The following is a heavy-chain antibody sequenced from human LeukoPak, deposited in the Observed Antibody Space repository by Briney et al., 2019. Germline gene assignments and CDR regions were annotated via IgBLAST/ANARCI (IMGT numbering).Heavy chain of an antibody. J-gene: IGHJ5*02. Sequence: SETLSLTCTVSGGSISSYYWSWIRQPPGKGLEWIAYISDIGSINYNPSLKSRVTISVDTSKNQFSLKLRSVTAADTAVYYCARHYYDFWSGYPWFDPWGQGTLVTVSS. V-gene: IGHV4-59*08. CDR1: GGSISSYY. D-gene: IGHD3-3*01. CDR2: ISDIGSI. CDR3: ARHYYDFWSGYPWFDP.